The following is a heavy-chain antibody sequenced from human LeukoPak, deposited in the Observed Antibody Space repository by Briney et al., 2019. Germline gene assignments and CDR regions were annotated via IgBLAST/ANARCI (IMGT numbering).Heavy chain of an antibody. CDR3: ARGYIYGYDQ. Sequence: PGGSLRLSCAASGFTFSTYWMHWVRQAPGKGLMWVSRINSDGSTTNYADSVKGRFTISRDNAKNTLYLQMNSLRAEDTAVYYCARGYIYGYDQWGQGTLVTVSS. D-gene: IGHD5-18*01. V-gene: IGHV3-74*01. J-gene: IGHJ1*01. CDR1: GFTFSTYW. CDR2: INSDGSTT.